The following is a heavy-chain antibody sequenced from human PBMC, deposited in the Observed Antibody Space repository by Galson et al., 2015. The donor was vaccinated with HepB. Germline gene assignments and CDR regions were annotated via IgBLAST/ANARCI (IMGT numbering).Heavy chain of an antibody. CDR1: GFTFSDYA. V-gene: IGHV3-30-3*01. D-gene: IGHD2-8*01. Sequence: SLRLSCAASGFTFSDYAMHWVRQAPGKGLEWVAIISYDGNIEYFADSVKGRFTISRDDSKNTLYLQMDSLRPEDTAVYYCAREGGCTNGVCYGSDSWGQGTLVTVSS. CDR2: ISYDGNIE. J-gene: IGHJ4*02. CDR3: AREGGCTNGVCYGSDS.